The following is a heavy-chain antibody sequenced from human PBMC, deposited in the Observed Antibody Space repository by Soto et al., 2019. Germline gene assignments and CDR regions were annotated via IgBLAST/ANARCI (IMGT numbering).Heavy chain of an antibody. CDR1: GYTFTSYD. Sequence: ASVKVSCKASGYTFTSYDINWVRQATGQGLEWMGWMNPNSGNTGYAQKFQGRVTMTRSTSISTAYMELSSLRSEDTAVYYCARGHYCSSTSCYAGEFDYWGQGTLVPSPQ. V-gene: IGHV1-8*01. CDR3: ARGHYCSSTSCYAGEFDY. CDR2: MNPNSGNT. D-gene: IGHD2-2*01. J-gene: IGHJ4*02.